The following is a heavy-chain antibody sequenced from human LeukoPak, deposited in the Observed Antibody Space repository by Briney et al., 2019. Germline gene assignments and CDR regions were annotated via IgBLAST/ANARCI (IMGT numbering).Heavy chain of an antibody. CDR2: ISSNGGST. V-gene: IGHV3-64*01. CDR1: GFTFSSYA. CDR3: ARDGSGSSHAFDI. Sequence: GGSLRLSCAASGFTFSSYAMHWVRQAPGKGLEYVSAISSNGGSTYYANSVKGRFTISRDNSKNTLYLQMGSLRAEDMAVYYCARDGSGSSHAFDIWGQGTMVTVSS. D-gene: IGHD3-10*01. J-gene: IGHJ3*02.